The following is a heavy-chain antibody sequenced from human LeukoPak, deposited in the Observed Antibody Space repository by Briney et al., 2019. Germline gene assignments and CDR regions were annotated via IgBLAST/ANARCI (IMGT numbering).Heavy chain of an antibody. D-gene: IGHD3-22*01. J-gene: IGHJ4*02. CDR3: ARDGRNSGYHYVFDY. CDR1: GFTFSSYW. Sequence: GGSLRLSCAASGFTFSSYWMHWVRQAPGKGLVWVSRINSDGSSTSYADSVKGRFTISRDNAKNTLYLQMNSLRAEDTAVYYCARDGRNSGYHYVFDYWGQGTLVTVSS. CDR2: INSDGSST. V-gene: IGHV3-74*01.